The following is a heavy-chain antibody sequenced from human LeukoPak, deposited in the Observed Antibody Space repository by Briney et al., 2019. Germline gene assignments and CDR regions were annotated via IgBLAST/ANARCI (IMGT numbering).Heavy chain of an antibody. CDR3: ARDRGVTPRRNYFDH. Sequence: GGSLRLSCAASGFSFSDYATSWVRQAPGKGLEWVSGISGSAGTSYHADSVKGRFTISRDNSKNTLYLQMNSLRVEDTAVYYCARDRGVTPRRNYFDHWGQGSLVAVSS. V-gene: IGHV3-23*01. CDR2: ISGSAGTS. CDR1: GFSFSDYA. D-gene: IGHD2-8*01. J-gene: IGHJ4*02.